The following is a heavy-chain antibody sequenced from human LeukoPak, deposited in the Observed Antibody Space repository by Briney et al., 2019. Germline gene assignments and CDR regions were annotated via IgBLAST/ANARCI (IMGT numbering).Heavy chain of an antibody. Sequence: GGSLRLSCVASGFTFSSYAMSWVRQAPGKGLEWVSVISGSGGSTYYADSVKGRFTISRDNSKNTLYLQMNSLRAEDTAVYYCAKLPIMLALNRIEFWSQGSLVTVTS. CDR1: GFTFSSYA. J-gene: IGHJ4*02. D-gene: IGHD2-8*01. CDR2: ISGSGGST. CDR3: AKLPIMLALNRIEF. V-gene: IGHV3-23*01.